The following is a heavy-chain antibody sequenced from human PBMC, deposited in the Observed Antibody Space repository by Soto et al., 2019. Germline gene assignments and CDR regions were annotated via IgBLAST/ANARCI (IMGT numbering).Heavy chain of an antibody. D-gene: IGHD2-15*01. CDR2: ISTYNGDT. V-gene: IGHV1-18*01. CDR3: ARAGAAPYYYYGMDV. CDR1: GYTFSTSG. Sequence: QVQLVQSGAEVRKPGASVKVSCKASGYTFSTSGMSWLRQAPGQGLEWMGWISTYNGDTNDAPKFQDRVTMTSDTSKSTVYMDLSSLRSDDTAVYSCARAGAAPYYYYGMDVWGQGTRVTVSS. J-gene: IGHJ6*02.